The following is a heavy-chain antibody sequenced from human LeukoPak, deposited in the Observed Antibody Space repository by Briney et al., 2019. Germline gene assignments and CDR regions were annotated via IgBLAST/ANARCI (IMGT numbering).Heavy chain of an antibody. CDR2: VYYSGST. Sequence: SETLSLTCTVSGGSISSHYWSWIRQPPGKGLEWIGYVYYSGSTNYNPSLKSRVTISVDTSKNQFSLKLSSETAADTAVYYCAREWGSGSSRYYYYYMDVWGKGTTVTVSS. V-gene: IGHV4-59*11. CDR3: AREWGSGSSRYYYYYMDV. CDR1: GGSISSHY. D-gene: IGHD3-10*01. J-gene: IGHJ6*03.